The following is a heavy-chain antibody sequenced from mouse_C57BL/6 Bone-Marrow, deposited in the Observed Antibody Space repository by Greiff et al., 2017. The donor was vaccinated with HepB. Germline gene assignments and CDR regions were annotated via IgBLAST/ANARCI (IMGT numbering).Heavy chain of an antibody. V-gene: IGHV1-81*01. CDR1: GYTFTSYG. CDR3: ARSLIYYYGLDY. CDR2: IYPRSGNT. D-gene: IGHD1-1*01. J-gene: IGHJ4*01. Sequence: QVQLKESGAELARPGASVKLSCKASGYTFTSYGISWVKQRTGQGLEWIGEIYPRSGNTYYNEKFKGKATLTADKYSSPAYMELRSLTSEDSAVYFCARSLIYYYGLDYWGQGTSVTVSS.